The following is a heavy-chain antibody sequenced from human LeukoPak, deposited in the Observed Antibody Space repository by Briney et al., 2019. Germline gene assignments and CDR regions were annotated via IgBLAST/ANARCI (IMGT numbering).Heavy chain of an antibody. CDR2: VWFDGTNK. V-gene: IGHV3-33*01. J-gene: IGHJ2*01. D-gene: IGHD3-10*01. Sequence: SGGSLRLSCAASGFTFTNYGMHWVRQAPGKGLEWVAVVWFDGTNKYYADSVKGRFTISRDNSKNTVYLQMNSLRAEDTAVYYCARDHVIKQAPPGYWGRGTLVTVSS. CDR1: GFTFTNYG. CDR3: ARDHVIKQAPPGY.